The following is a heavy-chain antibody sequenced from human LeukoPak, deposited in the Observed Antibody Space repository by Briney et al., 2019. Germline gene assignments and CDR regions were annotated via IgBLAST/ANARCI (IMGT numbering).Heavy chain of an antibody. CDR2: ISYDGSNK. J-gene: IGHJ4*02. Sequence: GGSLRLSCAASGFTFSSYAMHWVRQAPGKGLEWVAVISYDGSNKYYADSVKGRFTISRDNSKNTLYLQMNSLRAEDTAVYYCAKDWIQLWYGDGWGQGTLVTVSS. D-gene: IGHD5-18*01. CDR3: AKDWIQLWYGDG. V-gene: IGHV3-30*07. CDR1: GFTFSSYA.